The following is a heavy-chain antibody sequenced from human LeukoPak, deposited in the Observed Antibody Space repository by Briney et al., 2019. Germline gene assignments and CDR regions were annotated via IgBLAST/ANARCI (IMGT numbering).Heavy chain of an antibody. CDR2: ISWNSDAI. CDR3: AKDLEVASSYCSGGSCFSYFQH. V-gene: IGHV3-9*01. J-gene: IGHJ1*01. CDR1: GFIFEDYA. D-gene: IGHD2-15*01. Sequence: PGGSLRLSCAASGFIFEDYAMHWVRHAPGKGLEWVSGISWNSDAIGYSDSVKGRFTISRDNAKSSLFLQMNSLRDEDTAFYYCAKDLEVASSYCSGGSCFSYFQHWGQGTLVTVSS.